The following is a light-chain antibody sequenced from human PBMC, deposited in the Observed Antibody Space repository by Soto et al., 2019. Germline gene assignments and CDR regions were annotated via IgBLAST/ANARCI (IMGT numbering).Light chain of an antibody. J-gene: IGKJ4*01. V-gene: IGKV3-20*01. Sequence: DMVVTHSPATLSLSPGERATLCCRASQTVRNNYLAWYQQKPGQAPRLLIYDASSRATGIPDRFSGGGSGTDFTLTISRLEPEDFAVYYCQQFSSYPLTFGGGTKVDIK. CDR1: QTVRNNY. CDR2: DAS. CDR3: QQFSSYPLT.